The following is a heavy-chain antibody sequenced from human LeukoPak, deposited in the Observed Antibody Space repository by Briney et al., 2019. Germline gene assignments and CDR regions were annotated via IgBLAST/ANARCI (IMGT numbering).Heavy chain of an antibody. V-gene: IGHV3-30*18. CDR1: GFTFSSYG. Sequence: PGGSLRLSCAASGFTFSSYGMHWVRQAPGKGLEWVAVISYDGSNKYYADSVKGRFTISRDNSKNTLYLQMNSLRAEDTAVYYCAKDPRGGYYYYSMDVWGQGTTVTVSS. D-gene: IGHD3-10*01. CDR3: AKDPRGGYYYYSMDV. CDR2: ISYDGSNK. J-gene: IGHJ6*02.